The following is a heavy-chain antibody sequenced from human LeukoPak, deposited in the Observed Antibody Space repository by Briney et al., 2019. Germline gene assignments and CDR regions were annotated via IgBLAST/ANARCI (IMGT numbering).Heavy chain of an antibody. J-gene: IGHJ3*02. Sequence: GASVKVSCKASGGTFSSYAISWVRQAPGQGLEWMGGIIPIFGTANYAQKFQGKVTITADESTSTAYMELSSLRSEDTAVYYCARDGRGSSLGYDFWSGYYRRDNDAFDIWGQGTMVTVSS. CDR1: GGTFSSYA. D-gene: IGHD3-3*01. CDR3: ARDGRGSSLGYDFWSGYYRRDNDAFDI. CDR2: IIPIFGTA. V-gene: IGHV1-69*13.